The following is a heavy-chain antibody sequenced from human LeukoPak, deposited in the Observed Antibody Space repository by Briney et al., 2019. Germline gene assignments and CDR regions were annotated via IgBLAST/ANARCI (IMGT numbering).Heavy chain of an antibody. CDR2: INPSGGST. V-gene: IGHV1-46*03. Sequence: ASVKVSCKASGYTFTSYYMHWVRQAPGQGLEWMGIINPSGGSTSYAQKFQGRVTMTRDTSTSTVYMELSSLISEDTAVYYCAREVGATDSYYYYYMDVWGKGTTVTVSS. D-gene: IGHD1-26*01. CDR1: GYTFTSYY. CDR3: AREVGATDSYYYYYMDV. J-gene: IGHJ6*03.